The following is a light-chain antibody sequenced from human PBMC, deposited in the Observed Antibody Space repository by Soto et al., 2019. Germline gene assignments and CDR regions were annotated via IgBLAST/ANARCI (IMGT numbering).Light chain of an antibody. CDR1: QSVTSNY. Sequence: EIVLTQSPATLSLSPGERATLSCRASQSVTSNYLAWYQQKPGQAPRLLIFGASIRDTGIPDRFSGSGSGTDFLITSSRLAHDSVAVYRWQQYGRPPSTFGQGTKVDIK. CDR3: QQYGRPPST. J-gene: IGKJ1*01. CDR2: GAS. V-gene: IGKV3-20*01.